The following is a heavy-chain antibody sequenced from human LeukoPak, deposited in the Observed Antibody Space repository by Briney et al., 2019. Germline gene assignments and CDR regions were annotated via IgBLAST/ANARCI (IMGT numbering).Heavy chain of an antibody. CDR1: GYTFTSYG. J-gene: IGHJ4*02. Sequence: GSVKVSCKASGYTFTSYGISWVRQAPGQGLEWMGWINIYNGKTNYAQKFRGRVTMTTDTSTSTAFMELRSLRSDDTAVYYCAKVISVATGKYYFDYWGQGTLVTVSS. CDR2: INIYNGKT. D-gene: IGHD5-12*01. CDR3: AKVISVATGKYYFDY. V-gene: IGHV1-18*01.